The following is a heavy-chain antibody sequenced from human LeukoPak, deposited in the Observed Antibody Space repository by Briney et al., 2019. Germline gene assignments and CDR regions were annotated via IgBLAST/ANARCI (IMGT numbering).Heavy chain of an antibody. V-gene: IGHV3-53*01. J-gene: IGHJ4*02. CDR2: IYSGGST. CDR3: ARALGELQDY. D-gene: IGHD1-26*01. CDR1: GFTVSSNY. Sequence: GGSLRLYCAASGFTVSSNYMSWVRQAPGKGLEWVSVIYSGGSTYYADSVKGRFTISRDNSKNTLYLQMNSLRAEDTAVYYCARALGELQDYWGQGTLVTVSS.